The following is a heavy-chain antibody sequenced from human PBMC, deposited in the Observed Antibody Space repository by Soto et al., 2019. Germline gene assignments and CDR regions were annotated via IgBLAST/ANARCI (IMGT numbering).Heavy chain of an antibody. CDR1: GYTFTSYA. D-gene: IGHD2-21*02. V-gene: IGHV1-3*05. Sequence: QVQLVQSGAEEKKPGASVKVSCKASGYTFTSYAMHWVRQAPGQRLEWMGWINAGNGNTKYSQKFQGRVTITSDTSASTAYMELSSLRAEDTAVYYCARSIVVVTALDCWGQGTLVSVSS. CDR2: INAGNGNT. J-gene: IGHJ4*02. CDR3: ARSIVVVTALDC.